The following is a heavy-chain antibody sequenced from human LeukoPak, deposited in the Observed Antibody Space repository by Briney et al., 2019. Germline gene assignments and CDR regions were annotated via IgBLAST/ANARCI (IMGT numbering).Heavy chain of an antibody. J-gene: IGHJ3*02. CDR3: ARARADPDCSGASCYRYTFDI. D-gene: IGHD2-15*01. CDR2: INHSGST. Sequence: PSETLSLTCAVYGGSFSGYYWSWIRQPPGKGLEWIGEINHSGSTNYNPSLKSRVTISVDTSKNQFSLKLSSVTAADTALYYCARARADPDCSGASCYRYTFDIWGQGTMVTVSS. V-gene: IGHV4-34*01. CDR1: GGSFSGYY.